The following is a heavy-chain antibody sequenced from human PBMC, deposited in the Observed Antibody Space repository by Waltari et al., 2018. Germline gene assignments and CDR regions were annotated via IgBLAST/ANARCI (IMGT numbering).Heavy chain of an antibody. Sequence: QVQLVQSGAEVKNPESSVKVSCQVSGGSFSTYAINWCRQAPGQGLEWMGRILPILNITQYSQKFQGRVTLTADTSTRVAYMELNSLTSEDTAVYFCSRGPQAAGNQLDPWGQGTLVTVSS. CDR3: SRGPQAAGNQLDP. CDR2: ILPILNIT. CDR1: GGSFSTYA. J-gene: IGHJ5*02. V-gene: IGHV1-69*04.